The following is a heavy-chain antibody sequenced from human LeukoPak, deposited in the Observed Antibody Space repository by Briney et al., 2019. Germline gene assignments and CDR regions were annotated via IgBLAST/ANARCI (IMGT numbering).Heavy chain of an antibody. J-gene: IGHJ3*02. CDR3: AKGLYYYDSSGYYGEGDAFDI. D-gene: IGHD3-22*01. V-gene: IGHV3-23*01. Sequence: PGGSLRLSCAASGFTFSSYAMSWVRQAPGKGLEWVSAISGSGGSTYYADSVKGRFTISRDNSKNTLYLQMNSLRAEDTAVYYCAKGLYYYDSSGYYGEGDAFDIWGQGTMVTVSS. CDR1: GFTFSSYA. CDR2: ISGSGGST.